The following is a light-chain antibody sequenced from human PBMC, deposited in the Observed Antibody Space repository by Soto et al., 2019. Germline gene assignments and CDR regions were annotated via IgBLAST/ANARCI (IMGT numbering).Light chain of an antibody. J-gene: IGKJ2*02. CDR3: QQYGDSQCT. Sequence: EIVLTQSPGTLSLSPGARATLSCRASQTISSSYLAWYQQKPGQAPRLLVYGASSRATGIPDRFSVSGSGTDFTITISRLETEDFAVYYCQQYGDSQCTVGQLTKLEIK. CDR2: GAS. V-gene: IGKV3-20*01. CDR1: QTISSSY.